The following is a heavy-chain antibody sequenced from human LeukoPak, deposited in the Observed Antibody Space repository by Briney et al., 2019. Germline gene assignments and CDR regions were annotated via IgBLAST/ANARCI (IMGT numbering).Heavy chain of an antibody. CDR2: IWSDGNTI. V-gene: IGHV3-30*02. J-gene: IGHJ3*01. Sequence: GGSLRLSCVASGFTFSTYVMHWVRQAPGKGLEWVALIWSDGNTINYADSVEGRFTISRDNSKSTMFLQMNGLGAEDTAVYYCAKEGIDAFDLWGQGTMVTVSS. CDR3: AKEGIDAFDL. CDR1: GFTFSTYV.